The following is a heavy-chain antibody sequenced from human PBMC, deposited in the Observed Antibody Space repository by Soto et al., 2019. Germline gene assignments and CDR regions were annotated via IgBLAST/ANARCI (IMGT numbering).Heavy chain of an antibody. CDR3: ASPQDDAVGAFDY. CDR1: GYTFTSYA. CDR2: IIPIFGTA. J-gene: IGHJ4*02. D-gene: IGHD1-26*01. V-gene: IGHV1-69*13. Sequence: QVQLVQSGAEVKKPGASVKVSCKASGYTFTSYAMHWVRQAPGQGLEWMGGIIPIFGTANYAQKFQGRVTITADEXTSTAYMELSSLRSEDTAVYYCASPQDDAVGAFDYWGQGTLVTVSS.